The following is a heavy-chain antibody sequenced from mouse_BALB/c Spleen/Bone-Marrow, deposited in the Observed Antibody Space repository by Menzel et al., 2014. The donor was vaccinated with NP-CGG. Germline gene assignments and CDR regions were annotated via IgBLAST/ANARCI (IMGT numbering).Heavy chain of an antibody. V-gene: IGHV3-2*02. CDR1: GYSITSDSA. D-gene: IGHD2-1*01. Sequence: EVHLQESGPGLVKPSQSLSLTCTVTGYSITSDSAWNWIRQFPGNKLEWMAYISYSGSTTYNPSLKNRISTTRDTSKNQFFLQLNSVTTEDAATYYCARRGYYGTFLFAYWGQGTLVTVSA. CDR3: ARRGYYGTFLFAY. J-gene: IGHJ3*01. CDR2: ISYSGST.